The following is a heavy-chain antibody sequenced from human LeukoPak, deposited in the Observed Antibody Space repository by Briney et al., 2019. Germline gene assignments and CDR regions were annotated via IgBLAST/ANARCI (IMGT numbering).Heavy chain of an antibody. V-gene: IGHV3-13*01. J-gene: IGHJ4*02. CDR3: ARQNTPHGNFDY. D-gene: IGHD1-26*01. CDR2: IGTAGDT. CDR1: GFTLSSYA. Sequence: QSGGSLRLSCAASGFTLSSYAMHWVRQPAGKGLEWVSAIGTAGDTFYPGSVKGRFTISRENAKKSLFLQMNSLRAEDTAVYYCARQNTPHGNFDYWGQGTLVTASS.